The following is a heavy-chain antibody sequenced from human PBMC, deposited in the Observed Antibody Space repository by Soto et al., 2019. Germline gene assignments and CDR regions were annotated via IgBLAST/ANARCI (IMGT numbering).Heavy chain of an antibody. CDR1: GYSFTSYW. Sequence: GESLKISCKGCGYSFTSYWIGWVRQMPGKGLEWMGIIYPGDSDTRYSPSFQGQVTISADKSISTAYLQWSSLKASDTAMYYCARLRLVGATTNWFDHWGQGTLVTVPS. CDR3: ARLRLVGATTNWFDH. CDR2: IYPGDSDT. V-gene: IGHV5-51*01. J-gene: IGHJ5*02. D-gene: IGHD1-26*01.